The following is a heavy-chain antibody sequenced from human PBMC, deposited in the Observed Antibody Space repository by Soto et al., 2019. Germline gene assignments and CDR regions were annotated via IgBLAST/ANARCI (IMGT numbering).Heavy chain of an antibody. D-gene: IGHD3-22*01. J-gene: IGHJ4*02. CDR1: GGTFSSYA. CDR3: AREVPDYYDSSGSPRTDY. Sequence: SVKVSCKASGGTFSSYAISWVRQAPGQGLEWMGGIIPIFGTANYAQKFQGRVTITADESTSTAYMELSSLRSEDTAVYYCAREVPDYYDSSGSPRTDYWGQGTLVTVSS. CDR2: IIPIFGTA. V-gene: IGHV1-69*13.